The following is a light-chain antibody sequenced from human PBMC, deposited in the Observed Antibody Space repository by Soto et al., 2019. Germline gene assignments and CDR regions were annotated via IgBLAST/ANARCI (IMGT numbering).Light chain of an antibody. V-gene: IGKV3-20*01. CDR1: QSVSSSY. J-gene: IGKJ1*01. CDR3: QQYGSSPWT. Sequence: EIVWTQSPGTLSVSPGERATLSCRASQSVSSSYFAWYQQKPGQAPRLLIYGASSRATGIPDRFSGSGSGADFTLTISRLEPEDFAVYYCQQYGSSPWTFGHGTKADIK. CDR2: GAS.